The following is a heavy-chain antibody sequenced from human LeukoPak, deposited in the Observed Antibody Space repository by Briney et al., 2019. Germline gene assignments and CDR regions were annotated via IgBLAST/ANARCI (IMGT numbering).Heavy chain of an antibody. CDR1: GYTFTSYG. CDR3: ARSWCSSTSCYHDDMDV. V-gene: IGHV1-18*01. CDR2: ISAYNGNT. Sequence: ASVKVSCKASGYTFTSYGISWVRQAPGQGLEWMGWISAYNGNTNYAQKLQGRVTMTTDTSTSTAYMELRSLRSDDTAVYYCARSWCSSTSCYHDDMDVWGQGTTVTVSS. J-gene: IGHJ6*02. D-gene: IGHD2-2*01.